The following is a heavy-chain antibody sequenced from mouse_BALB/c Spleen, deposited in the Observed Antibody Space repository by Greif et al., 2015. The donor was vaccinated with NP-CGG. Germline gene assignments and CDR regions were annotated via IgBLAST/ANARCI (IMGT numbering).Heavy chain of an antibody. CDR3: ARLLDY. CDR1: GFTFSSFG. Sequence: EVKVVESGGGLVQPGGSRKLSCAASGFTFSSFGMHWVRQAPEKGLEWVAYISSGSSTIYYADTVKGRFTISRDNPKNTLFLQMTSLRSEDTAMYYCARLLDYWGQGTSVTVSS. J-gene: IGHJ4*01. V-gene: IGHV5-17*02. CDR2: ISSGSSTI.